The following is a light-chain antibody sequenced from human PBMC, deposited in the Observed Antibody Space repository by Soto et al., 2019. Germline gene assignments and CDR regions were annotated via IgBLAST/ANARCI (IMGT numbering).Light chain of an antibody. CDR2: AAS. V-gene: IGKV1-39*01. CDR1: QTISTY. J-gene: IGKJ1*01. CDR3: QQSYSISWT. Sequence: DIQMTQSPSSLSASVGDRVTITCRASQTISTYLNWYQQKPGKAPKLLIYAASSLQRGVPSRFSGRGSGTDFTLTISSLQPEDFATYYCQQSYSISWTFGQGTKVDIK.